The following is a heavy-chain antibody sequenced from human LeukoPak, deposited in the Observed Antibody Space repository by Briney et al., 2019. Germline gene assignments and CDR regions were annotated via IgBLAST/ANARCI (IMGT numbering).Heavy chain of an antibody. Sequence: GGSLRLSCAASGFTVSSNYMSWVRQAPGKGLEWVSAISGSGGSTYYADSVKGRFTISRDNSKNTLYLQMNSLRAEDTAVYYCARGRSGSYFDYWGQGTPVTVSS. CDR3: ARGRSGSYFDY. J-gene: IGHJ4*02. V-gene: IGHV3-23*01. CDR1: GFTVSSNY. D-gene: IGHD1-26*01. CDR2: ISGSGGST.